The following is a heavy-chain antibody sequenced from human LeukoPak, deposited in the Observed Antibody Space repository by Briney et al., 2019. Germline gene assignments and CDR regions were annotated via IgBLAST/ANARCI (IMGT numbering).Heavy chain of an antibody. D-gene: IGHD3-10*01. V-gene: IGHV3-74*01. CDR3: ARVPLGEFKGFDP. Sequence: PGGSLRLSCAASGFTFSRFWMTWVRQVPGKGLVWVSRINTDGNSTRYADSVKGRFTISRDNAKNTLYLQMNSLRAEDTAVYYCARVPLGEFKGFDPWGQGTLVTVSS. CDR2: INTDGNST. CDR1: GFTFSRFW. J-gene: IGHJ5*02.